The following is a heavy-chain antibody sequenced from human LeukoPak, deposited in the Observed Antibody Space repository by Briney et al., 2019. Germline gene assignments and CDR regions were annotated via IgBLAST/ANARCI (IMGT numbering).Heavy chain of an antibody. CDR2: ISSSSSYI. D-gene: IGHD2-2*01. J-gene: IGHJ4*02. Sequence: GGSLRLSCAASGFTFSSYSMNWVRQAPGKGLEWVSSISSSSSYIYYADSVKGRFTISRDNAKNSLHLQMNSLRAEDTAVYYCANYCSSTSCYEDYWGQGTLVTVSS. CDR3: ANYCSSTSCYEDY. CDR1: GFTFSSYS. V-gene: IGHV3-21*01.